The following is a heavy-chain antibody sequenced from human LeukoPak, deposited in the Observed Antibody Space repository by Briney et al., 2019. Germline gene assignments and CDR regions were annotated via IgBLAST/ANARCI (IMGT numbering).Heavy chain of an antibody. CDR3: TRAGRFEAFDI. CDR1: GFTVSSNY. Sequence: GGSLRLSCAASGFTVSSNYMSWVRQAPGKGLEWVSVIYSGGTTYYADSVKGRFTTSRDNSKNTLYLQMNSLRTEDTAVYYCTRAGRFEAFDIWGQGTMVTVSS. CDR2: IYSGGTT. J-gene: IGHJ3*02. V-gene: IGHV3-53*01.